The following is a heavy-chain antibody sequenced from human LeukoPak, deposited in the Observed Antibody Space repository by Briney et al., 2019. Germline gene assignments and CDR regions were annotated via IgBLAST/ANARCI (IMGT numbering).Heavy chain of an antibody. CDR2: ISAYNGNT. J-gene: IGHJ6*03. Sequence: ASVKVSCKASGYTFTSYGISWVRQAPGQGLEWMGWISAYNGNTNYAQKLQGRVTMTTDTSTSTAYMELRSLRSDDTAVYYCAGSVPAARGYYYYYMDVWGKGTTVTVSS. CDR1: GYTFTSYG. CDR3: AGSVPAARGYYYYYMDV. D-gene: IGHD2-2*01. V-gene: IGHV1-18*01.